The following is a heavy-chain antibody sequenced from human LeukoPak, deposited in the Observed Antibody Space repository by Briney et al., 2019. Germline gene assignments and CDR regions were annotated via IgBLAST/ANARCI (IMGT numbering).Heavy chain of an antibody. V-gene: IGHV1-18*01. J-gene: IGHJ4*02. D-gene: IGHD3-22*01. CDR2: ISAYNRST. CDR1: GYSFITYG. Sequence: ASVKVSCKASGYSFITYGISWVRQASGQGLEWMGWISAYNRSTDYAQNLQGRVTMTTDTSTSTAYMEMRSLRSDDTAVYYCARPYDSSGYYNYYFDNWGQGTLVTVSS. CDR3: ARPYDSSGYYNYYFDN.